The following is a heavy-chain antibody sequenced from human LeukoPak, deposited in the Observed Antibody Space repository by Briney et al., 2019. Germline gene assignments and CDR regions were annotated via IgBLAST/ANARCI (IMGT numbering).Heavy chain of an antibody. J-gene: IGHJ5*02. V-gene: IGHV3-7*04. CDR1: GFTFSSYW. D-gene: IGHD3-22*01. Sequence: PGGSLRLSCAASGFTFSSYWMSWVRQAPGKGLEWVANIRQDGSEKYYADSVKGRFTISRDNAKNSLYLQMNSLRAEDTAVYYCARVRYYYDSSGYYPWGQGTLVTVSS. CDR2: IRQDGSEK. CDR3: ARVRYYYDSSGYYP.